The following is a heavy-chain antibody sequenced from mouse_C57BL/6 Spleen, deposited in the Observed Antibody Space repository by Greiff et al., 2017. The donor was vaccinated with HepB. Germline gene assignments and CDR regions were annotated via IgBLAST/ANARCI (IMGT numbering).Heavy chain of an antibody. V-gene: IGHV5-4*01. CDR3: AREGGYYYGRAWFAY. CDR2: ISDGGSYT. CDR1: GFTFSSYA. Sequence: EVQLQESGGGLVKPGGSLKLSCAASGFTFSSYAMSWVRQTPEKRLEWVATISDGGSYTYYPDNVKGRFTISRDNAKNNLYLQMSHLKSEDTAMYYCAREGGYYYGRAWFAYWGQGTLVTVSA. J-gene: IGHJ3*01. D-gene: IGHD1-1*01.